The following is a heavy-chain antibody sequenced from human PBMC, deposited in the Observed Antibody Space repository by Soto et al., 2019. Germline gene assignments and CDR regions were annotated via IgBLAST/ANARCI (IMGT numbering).Heavy chain of an antibody. CDR1: GGTFSSYA. Sequence: AASVKVSCKASGGTFSSYAISWVRQAPGQGLEWMGGIIPIFGTANYAQKFQGRVTITADKSTSTAYMELSSLRSEDTAVYYCARGRYYDSSGYYYLLYYYGMDVWGQGTTVTVSS. D-gene: IGHD3-22*01. CDR3: ARGRYYDSSGYYYLLYYYGMDV. V-gene: IGHV1-69*06. CDR2: IIPIFGTA. J-gene: IGHJ6*02.